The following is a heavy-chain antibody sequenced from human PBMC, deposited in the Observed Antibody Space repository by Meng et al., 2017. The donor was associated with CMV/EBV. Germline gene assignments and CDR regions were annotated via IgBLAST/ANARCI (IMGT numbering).Heavy chain of an antibody. V-gene: IGHV4-4*07. Sequence: GPGVWKPSDTLAPICTVSGVSTRSYYWSWIRQPAGQGLEWIGRIYTSGSTNYNPSLKSRVTMSVDTSKNQFSLKLSSVTAADTAVYYCARVLRWNGVIDYWGQGTLVTVSS. J-gene: IGHJ4*02. CDR1: GVSTRSYY. CDR3: ARVLRWNGVIDY. D-gene: IGHD4-23*01. CDR2: IYTSGST.